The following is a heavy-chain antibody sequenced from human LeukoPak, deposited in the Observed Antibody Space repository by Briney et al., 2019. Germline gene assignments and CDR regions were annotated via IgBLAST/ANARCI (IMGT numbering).Heavy chain of an antibody. CDR1: GYSISSGYY. V-gene: IGHV4-38-2*01. D-gene: IGHD3-10*01. Sequence: SETLSLTCAVSGYSISSGYYWGWIRQPPGKGLEWIGSIYHSGSTYYNPSLKSRVTISVDTSKNQFSLKLSSVTAADTAVYYCARGGRLWFGERWFDPWGQGTLVTVSS. CDR3: ARGGRLWFGERWFDP. CDR2: IYHSGST. J-gene: IGHJ5*02.